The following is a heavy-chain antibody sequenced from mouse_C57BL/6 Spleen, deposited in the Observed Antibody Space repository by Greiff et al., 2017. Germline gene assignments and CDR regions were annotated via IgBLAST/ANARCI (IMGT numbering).Heavy chain of an antibody. CDR1: GYNFTSYW. CDR2: IDPSDSYT. CDR3: ASGMGFAY. J-gene: IGHJ3*01. V-gene: IGHV1-69*01. D-gene: IGHD2-3*01. Sequence: QVQLQQPGAELVMPGASVKLSCKASGYNFTSYWMHWVKQRPGQGLEWIGEIDPSDSYTNYNQKFKGKSTLTVDKSSSTAYMQLSSLTSEDSAVYYCASGMGFAYWGQGTLVTVSA.